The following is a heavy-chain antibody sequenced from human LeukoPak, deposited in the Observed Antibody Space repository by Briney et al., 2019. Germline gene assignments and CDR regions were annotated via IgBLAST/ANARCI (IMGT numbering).Heavy chain of an antibody. V-gene: IGHV1-24*01. CDR2: FYREDGET. CDR1: GDTLTEFS. D-gene: IGHD4-17*01. CDR3: ATLDGYGDYVGY. Sequence: ASVKVSCKVSGDTLTEFSMFWVRQAPGKGLEWMGGFYREDGETTYAQKFQGRVTMTEDTSTDTAYMELSSLRYEDTAVYDCATLDGYGDYVGYWGQGTVVTVSS. J-gene: IGHJ4*02.